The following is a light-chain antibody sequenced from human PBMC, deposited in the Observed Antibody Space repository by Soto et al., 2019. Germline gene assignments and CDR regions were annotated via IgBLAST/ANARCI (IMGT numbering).Light chain of an antibody. CDR3: ASFTTSSLWV. CDR1: SSDIGAYDY. V-gene: IGLV2-14*01. J-gene: IGLJ3*02. Sequence: QSALTQPASVSGSPGQSITVSCTGTSSDIGAYDYVSWFQQHPGKAPNLMIYEVSKRPSGVFSRFSGSRSGNTASLTISGLQAEDEADYYCASFTTSSLWVFGGGTKVTVL. CDR2: EVS.